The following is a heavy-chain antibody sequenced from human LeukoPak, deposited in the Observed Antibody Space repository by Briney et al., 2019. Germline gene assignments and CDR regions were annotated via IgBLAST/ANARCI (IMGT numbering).Heavy chain of an antibody. CDR3: ARGQWLGGADDY. CDR2: INHSGST. V-gene: IGHV4-34*01. D-gene: IGHD5-12*01. Sequence: PSETLSLTCAVYGGSFSGYYWSWIRQPPGKGLEWIGEINHSGSTNYNPSLKSRVTISVDTSKNQFSLKLSPVTAADTAVYYCARGQWLGGADDYWGQGTLVTVSS. CDR1: GGSFSGYY. J-gene: IGHJ4*02.